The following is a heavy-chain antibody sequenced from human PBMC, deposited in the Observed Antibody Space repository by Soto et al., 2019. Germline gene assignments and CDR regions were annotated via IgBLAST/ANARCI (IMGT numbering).Heavy chain of an antibody. CDR2: INAGNGNT. CDR1: GYTFTSYA. D-gene: IGHD6-13*01. V-gene: IGHV1-3*01. CDR3: ARGIAPYYFDY. Sequence: ASVKVSCKASGYTFTSYAMHWVRQAPGQRLEWMGWINAGNGNTKYSQKFQGRVTITRDTSASTAYMELSSLRSEVTAVYYCARGIAPYYFDYWGQGTLVTVSS. J-gene: IGHJ4*02.